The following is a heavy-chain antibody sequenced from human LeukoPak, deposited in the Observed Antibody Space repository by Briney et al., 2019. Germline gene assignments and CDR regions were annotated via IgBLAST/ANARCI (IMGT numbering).Heavy chain of an antibody. D-gene: IGHD3-9*01. V-gene: IGHV1-2*02. CDR2: INPNSGGT. Sequence: GASVKVSCEASGYTFTGYYMHWVRQAPGQGLEWMGWINPNSGGTNYAQKFQGRVTMTRDTSINTAYMELSRLTSDDTVVYYCATGRLGSLPDYWGQGTLVTVSS. CDR3: ATGRLGSLPDY. CDR1: GYTFTGYY. J-gene: IGHJ4*02.